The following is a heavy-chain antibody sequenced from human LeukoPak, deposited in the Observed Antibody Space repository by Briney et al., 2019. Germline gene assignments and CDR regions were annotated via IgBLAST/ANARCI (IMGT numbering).Heavy chain of an antibody. CDR1: GFAVSSIY. V-gene: IGHV3-53*01. D-gene: IGHD3-22*01. CDR3: AKGAYDSSGYPGYYYGMDV. CDR2: IYDSGAT. Sequence: GGSLRLSCAASGFAVSSIYTGWVRQAPEKGLEWVSLIYDSGATTYADSVKGRFTISRDSSKNTLSLQMNNLRAEDTAVYYCAKGAYDSSGYPGYYYGMDVWGQGTTVTVSS. J-gene: IGHJ6*02.